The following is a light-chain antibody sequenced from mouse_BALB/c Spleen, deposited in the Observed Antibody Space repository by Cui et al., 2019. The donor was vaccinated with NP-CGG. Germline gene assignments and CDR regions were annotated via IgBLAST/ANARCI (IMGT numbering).Light chain of an antibody. J-gene: IGLJ1*01. CDR3: ALWYSNHWV. Sequence: QAVVTQESALTTSPGETVTLTCRSSTGAVTTSNYANWVKEKPDHLFTGLIGGTNNRAPGVPARFSGSLIRDKAALTITGAQTEDEAIYFCALWYSNHWVFGGGTKLTVL. V-gene: IGLV1*01. CDR1: TGAVTTSNY. CDR2: GTN.